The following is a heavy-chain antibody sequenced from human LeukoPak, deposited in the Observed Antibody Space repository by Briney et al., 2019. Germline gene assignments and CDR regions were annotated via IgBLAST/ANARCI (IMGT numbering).Heavy chain of an antibody. Sequence: ASVKVSCKASGYTFTAYEMHWVRQAPGQGREYVGWINPQNGGTNSTQNFQGRVTMTWDTSVSTVYMGLSRLRSDDTAVYYCAREEDCGTARCSNDHWGQGTLVTVSS. CDR1: GYTFTAYE. CDR2: INPQNGGT. J-gene: IGHJ4*02. CDR3: AREEDCGTARCSNDH. V-gene: IGHV1-2*02. D-gene: IGHD1-1*01.